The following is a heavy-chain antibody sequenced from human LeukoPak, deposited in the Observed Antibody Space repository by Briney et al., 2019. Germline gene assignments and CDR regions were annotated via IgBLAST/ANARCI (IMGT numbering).Heavy chain of an antibody. V-gene: IGHV4-30-4*01. CDR3: AREHKSYGDYPYYFDS. J-gene: IGHJ4*02. CDR1: SDSISSGDYY. D-gene: IGHD4-17*01. Sequence: SETLSLTCTVSSDSISSGDYYWSWIRQPAGKGLEFIGYINKNGGTYYNPPLKSHVSISIDTSKNQSSLKLPSVTAADTAVYFCAREHKSYGDYPYYFDSWGQGTLVTVSS. CDR2: INKNGGT.